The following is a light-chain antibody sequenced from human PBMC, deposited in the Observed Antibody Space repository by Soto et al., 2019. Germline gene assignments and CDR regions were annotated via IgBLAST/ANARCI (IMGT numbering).Light chain of an antibody. CDR1: SSNIGSYP. CDR3: AAWYASLSGHV. CDR2: SDD. V-gene: IGLV1-47*02. J-gene: IGLJ1*01. Sequence: QAVVTQSPSASGTPGQRVTISCYGSSSNIGSYPVYWYQQLPGTAPKLLINSDDQRPSGVTDRFSASKSGTSASLAISGLRSEDEADYYCAAWYASLSGHVFGAGTKLTVL.